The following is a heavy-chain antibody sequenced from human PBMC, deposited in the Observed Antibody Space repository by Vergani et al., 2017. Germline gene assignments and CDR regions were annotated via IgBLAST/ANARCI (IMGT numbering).Heavy chain of an antibody. V-gene: IGHV1-2*02. CDR3: ALPYYYESSGYYLDAFDI. J-gene: IGHJ3*02. D-gene: IGHD3-22*01. Sequence: QVQLVQSGAEVKKPGASVKVSCKASGYTFTGYYMHWVRQAPGQGLEWMGWINPNSGGTNYAQKFQGRVTMTRDTSISTAYMELSRLRSDDTAVYYYALPYYYESSGYYLDAFDIWGQGTMVTVSS. CDR1: GYTFTGYY. CDR2: INPNSGGT.